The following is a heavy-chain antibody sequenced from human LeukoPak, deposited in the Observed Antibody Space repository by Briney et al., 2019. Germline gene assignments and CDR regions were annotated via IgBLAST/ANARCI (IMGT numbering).Heavy chain of an antibody. CDR3: AKVSAVADYFDY. V-gene: IGHV3-23*01. D-gene: IGHD6-19*01. CDR2: ISGSGGST. J-gene: IGHJ4*02. CDR1: GFTFSSYA. Sequence: PGGSLRLSCAASGFTFSSYAMSWVRQTPGKGLEWVSAISGSGGSTYYADSVKGRFTISRDNSKNTLYLQMNSLRAEDTAVYYCAKVSAVADYFDYWGQGTLVTVSS.